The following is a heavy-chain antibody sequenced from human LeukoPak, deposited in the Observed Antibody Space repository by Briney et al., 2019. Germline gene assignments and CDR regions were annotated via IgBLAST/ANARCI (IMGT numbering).Heavy chain of an antibody. CDR3: AREKGRRSKRYDLPDY. CDR1: GYTFTGYY. D-gene: IGHD3-10*01. J-gene: IGHJ4*02. CDR2: INPNSGGT. V-gene: IGHV1-2*02. Sequence: GASVKVSCKASGYTFTGYYMHWVRQAPEQGLEWMGWINPNSGGTNYAQKFQGRVTMTRDTSISTAYMELSRLRSDDTAVYYCAREKGRRSKRYDLPDYWGQGTLVTVSS.